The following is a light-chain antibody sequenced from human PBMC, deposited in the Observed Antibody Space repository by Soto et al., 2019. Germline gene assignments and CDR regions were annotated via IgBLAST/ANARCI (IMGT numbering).Light chain of an antibody. CDR3: CSYAGLSTWV. CDR2: EDT. CDR1: SSDVGKYVL. J-gene: IGLJ3*02. Sequence: QSVLTQPASVSGSPGQSITISCTGSSSDVGKYVLVSWYQQYPGKAPKVIIYEDTKRPSGVSNRFSGSKSGNTASLTISGLQAEDEAAYYCCSYAGLSTWVFGGGTKVTVL. V-gene: IGLV2-23*01.